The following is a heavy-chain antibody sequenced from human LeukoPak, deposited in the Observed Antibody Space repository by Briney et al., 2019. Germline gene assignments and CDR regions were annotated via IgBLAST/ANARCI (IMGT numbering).Heavy chain of an antibody. CDR3: ARDHYVDTPMAHGMDV. V-gene: IGHV1-46*01. Sequence: ASVKVSCKASGYTFTGYYLHWVRQAPGQGLEWMGIINPGGGRTNYAQKFQGRVTMTRDTSTSTVYMELSSLRSEDTAVYYCARDHYVDTPMAHGMDVWGQGTTVTVSS. J-gene: IGHJ6*02. CDR2: INPGGGRT. D-gene: IGHD5-18*01. CDR1: GYTFTGYY.